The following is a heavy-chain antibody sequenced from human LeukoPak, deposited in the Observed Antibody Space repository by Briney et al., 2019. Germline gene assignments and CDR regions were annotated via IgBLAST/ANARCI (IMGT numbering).Heavy chain of an antibody. D-gene: IGHD4-23*01. V-gene: IGHV4-39*01. CDR3: ARRPVGEHNWIDP. CDR2: IYYSGST. Sequence: SETLSLTCTVSGGSISSTNSYWDWIRQPPGMGLEWIGNIYYSGSTYYSPSLKSRATLSIDTSKNQFSLRLTSVTAADTALYYCARRPVGEHNWIDPWGQGTLVTVSS. CDR1: GGSISSTNSY. J-gene: IGHJ5*02.